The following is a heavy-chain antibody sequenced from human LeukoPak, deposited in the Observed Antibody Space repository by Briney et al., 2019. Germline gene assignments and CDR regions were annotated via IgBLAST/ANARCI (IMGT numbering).Heavy chain of an antibody. CDR3: ARETAMYYYYGMDV. V-gene: IGHV3-33*01. Sequence: GGSLRLSCAASGFSFSNLDIHWVRHAPGKGLEWVAGIGYDGGNKYYADSVKGRFTISRDNSRNTLYLQMNNLRAEDTAVYYCARETAMYYYYGMDVWGQGTTVTVSS. D-gene: IGHD2-2*01. CDR1: GFSFSNLD. CDR2: IGYDGGNK. J-gene: IGHJ6*02.